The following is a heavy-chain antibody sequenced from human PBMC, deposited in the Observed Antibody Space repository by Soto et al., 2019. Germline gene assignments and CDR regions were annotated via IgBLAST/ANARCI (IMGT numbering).Heavy chain of an antibody. Sequence: EVQLLESGGGLVQPGGSLRLSCAASGFTFSNYVMNWVRQAPGKGLEWVSTISYNADKTFYADSVKGRFTISRDNSRDTLLLQLNSLRADDAAVYYCARRARTATTNWGAFDIWGQGTMVTVSS. CDR1: GFTFSNYV. D-gene: IGHD1-7*01. CDR2: ISYNADKT. J-gene: IGHJ3*02. V-gene: IGHV3-23*01. CDR3: ARRARTATTNWGAFDI.